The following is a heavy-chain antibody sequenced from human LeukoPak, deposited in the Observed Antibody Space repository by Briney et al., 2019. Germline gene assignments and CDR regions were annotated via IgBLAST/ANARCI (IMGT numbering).Heavy chain of an antibody. V-gene: IGHV3-23*01. Sequence: GGSLRLSCVASGFTFSKYTMRVRQAPGEGLEWVSGIYGGGSGSTFYAESVKGRFTISRDNSKNTLYLQMNSLRDEDTAIYYCAKDFTPDGVWDIDYWGRGTLITVSS. J-gene: IGHJ4*02. D-gene: IGHD4-17*01. CDR1: GFTFSKYT. CDR3: AKDFTPDGVWDIDY. CDR2: IYGGGSGST.